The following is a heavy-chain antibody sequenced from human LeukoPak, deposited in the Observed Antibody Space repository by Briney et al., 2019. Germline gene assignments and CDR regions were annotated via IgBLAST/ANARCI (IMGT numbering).Heavy chain of an antibody. Sequence: GGSLRLSCAASGFSLSTYWMSWVRQAPGKGLEWVANINQDGSEKYYVDSVKGRFAVSRDNAKNSLYLLMNSLRAEDTAVYYCAKHPAGYRYGYYYGMDVWGQGTTVIVSS. J-gene: IGHJ6*02. D-gene: IGHD5-18*01. CDR1: GFSLSTYW. V-gene: IGHV3-7*03. CDR2: INQDGSEK. CDR3: AKHPAGYRYGYYYGMDV.